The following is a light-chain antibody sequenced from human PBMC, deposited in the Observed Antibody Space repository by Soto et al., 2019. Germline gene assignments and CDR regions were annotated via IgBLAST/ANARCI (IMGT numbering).Light chain of an antibody. CDR1: SSDVGGYNF. Sequence: QSALTQPASVSGSPGQSITISCTGTSSDVGGYNFVSWYQQHPGKAPKLMIYDVSNRPSGVSNRFSGSKSGKTASLTISGLQAEDEADYYCSSYTSSSTRLVFGGGTKLTVL. V-gene: IGLV2-14*01. CDR3: SSYTSSSTRLV. J-gene: IGLJ2*01. CDR2: DVS.